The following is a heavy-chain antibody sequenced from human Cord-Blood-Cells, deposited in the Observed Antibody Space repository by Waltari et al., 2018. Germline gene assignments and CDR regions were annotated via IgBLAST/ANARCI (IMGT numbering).Heavy chain of an antibody. V-gene: IGHV4-39*01. CDR2: IYYSRST. CDR3: ARHIAGWDDAFDI. CDR1: CGSISSRSYY. Sequence: QLQLQESGPGLVKPSETLSLTLTVSCGSISSRSYYWVCLRQPPGKGLEWIGSIYYSRSTYYNPSRKSRVTISVDTSKNQFSLKLSSVTAADTAVYYCARHIAGWDDAFDIWGQGTMVTDSS. J-gene: IGHJ3*02. D-gene: IGHD1-26*01.